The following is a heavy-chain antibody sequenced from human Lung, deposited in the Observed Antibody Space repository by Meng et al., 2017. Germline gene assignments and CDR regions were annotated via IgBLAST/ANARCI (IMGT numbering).Heavy chain of an antibody. J-gene: IGHJ4*02. Sequence: EVQLLESGGCLVQPGGSPSLSCVASGFTFSSYAMTWVRQAPGKGLEWVSSISGSGGSTYYADSVRGRFTISRDNSKNTVYLQMNSLRAEDTAIYYCVRRIEYSSSSGYWGQGTLVTVSS. CDR3: VRRIEYSSSSGY. V-gene: IGHV3-23*01. CDR2: ISGSGGST. D-gene: IGHD6-6*01. CDR1: GFTFSSYA.